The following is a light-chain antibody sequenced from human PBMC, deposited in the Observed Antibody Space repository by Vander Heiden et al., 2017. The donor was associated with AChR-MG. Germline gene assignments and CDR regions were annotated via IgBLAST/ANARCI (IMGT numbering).Light chain of an antibody. J-gene: IGLJ2*01. CDR3: QSYDSSLSRRV. V-gene: IGLV1-40*01. Sequence: QSVLTPPPSVSGAPGQRVTISCTGSSSNIGAGSDVHWYRQFPGTAPKLLIYGNSDRPSGVPERFSGSKSGTSVFLAITGLQAEDEADYYCQSYDSSLSRRVFGGGTKLTVL. CDR1: SSNIGAGSD. CDR2: GNS.